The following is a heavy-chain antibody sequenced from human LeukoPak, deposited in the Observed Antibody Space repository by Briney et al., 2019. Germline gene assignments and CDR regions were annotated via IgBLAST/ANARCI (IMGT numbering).Heavy chain of an antibody. J-gene: IGHJ6*02. Sequence: GGSLRLSCAASGFTASSNYMSWVRQAPGKGLEWVSVIYSGGSTYYADSVKGRFTISRHNSKNTLYLQMNSLRAEDTAVYYCAIDSAPYYYGMDAWGQGTTVTVSS. D-gene: IGHD3-9*01. CDR2: IYSGGST. CDR3: AIDSAPYYYGMDA. V-gene: IGHV3-53*04. CDR1: GFTASSNY.